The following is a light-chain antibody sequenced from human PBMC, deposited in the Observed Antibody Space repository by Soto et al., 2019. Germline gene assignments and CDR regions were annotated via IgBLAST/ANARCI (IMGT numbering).Light chain of an antibody. J-gene: IGLJ2*01. Sequence: QSVLTQPASVSGSLGQSIALSCTGTSSDVGGSNYVSWCQQHPGKAPKLIIYQVNNRPSGVSDRFSASKSGNTASLTISGLQTEDEADYYCSSYTSRTTLVFGGGTKLTVL. CDR1: SSDVGGSNY. V-gene: IGLV2-14*01. CDR3: SSYTSRTTLV. CDR2: QVN.